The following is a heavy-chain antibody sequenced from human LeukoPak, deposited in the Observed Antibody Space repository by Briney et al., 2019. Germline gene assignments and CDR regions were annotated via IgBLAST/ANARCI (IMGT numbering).Heavy chain of an antibody. D-gene: IGHD3-9*01. J-gene: IGHJ4*02. CDR2: IKQDGSEK. CDR3: ARGIGLRYFDWLY. V-gene: IGHV3-7*01. CDR1: GFTFSSYW. Sequence: PGGSLRLSCAASGFTFSSYWMSWVRQAPGKGLEWVANIKQDGSEKYYVDSVKGRFTISRDNAKNSLYLQMNSLRAEDTAVYYCARGIGLRYFDWLYWGQGTLVTVSS.